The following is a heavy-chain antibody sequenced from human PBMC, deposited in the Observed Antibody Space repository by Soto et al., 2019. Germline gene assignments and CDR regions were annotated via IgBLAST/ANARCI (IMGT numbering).Heavy chain of an antibody. D-gene: IGHD3-22*01. V-gene: IGHV3-49*04. CDR2: IGGEAAGGTT. J-gene: IGHJ6*01. Sequence: GGALRLSCAASGVGFGESAMNWVRQAPGKGLEWVGFIGGEAAGGTTDYAASVKGRFTISRDDPKSIAYLQMNSLKTEDTAVYYCTRVALYDTSGYYNDNVLGVWGKGTTVSVPS. CDR3: TRVALYDTSGYYNDNVLGV. CDR1: GVGFGESA.